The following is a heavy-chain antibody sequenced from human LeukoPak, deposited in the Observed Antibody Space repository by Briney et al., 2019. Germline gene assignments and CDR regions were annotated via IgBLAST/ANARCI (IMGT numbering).Heavy chain of an antibody. V-gene: IGHV1-69*04. CDR2: IIPILGIA. D-gene: IGHD3-10*01. J-gene: IGHJ6*02. Sequence: ASVKVSCKASGGTFSSYAISWVRQAPGQGLEWMGRIIPILGIANYAQKFQGRVTITADKSTSTAYMELSSLRSEDTAVYYCARDRSYYGSGSLPDYYYGMDVWGQGTTVTVSS. CDR3: ARDRSYYGSGSLPDYYYGMDV. CDR1: GGTFSSYA.